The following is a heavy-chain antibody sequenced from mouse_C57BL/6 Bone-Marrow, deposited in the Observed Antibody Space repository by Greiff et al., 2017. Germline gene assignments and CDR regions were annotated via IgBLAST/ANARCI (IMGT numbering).Heavy chain of an antibody. CDR3: ARSANSWFAY. J-gene: IGHJ3*01. Sequence: VQLQQSGAELARPGASVKLSCKASGYTFTSYGISWVKQRTGQGLEWIGEIYPRSGNTYYNEKFKGKATLTADKSSSTAYMELRSLTSEDSAVXFCARSANSWFAYWGQGTLVTVSA. V-gene: IGHV1-81*01. D-gene: IGHD3-3*01. CDR1: GYTFTSYG. CDR2: IYPRSGNT.